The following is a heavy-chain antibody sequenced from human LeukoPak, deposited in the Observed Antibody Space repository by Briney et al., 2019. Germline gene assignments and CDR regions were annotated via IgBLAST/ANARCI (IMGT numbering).Heavy chain of an antibody. CDR2: IYSGGST. V-gene: IGHV3-66*01. CDR3: ARANWGHPMYYFDY. D-gene: IGHD7-27*01. Sequence: GSLRLSCAASGFTVSSNYMSWVRQAPGKGLEWVSIIYSGGSTYYADSVKGRFTISRDNSKNTLYLQMNSLRAEDTAVYYCARANWGHPMYYFDYWGQGTLVTVSS. J-gene: IGHJ4*02. CDR1: GFTVSSNY.